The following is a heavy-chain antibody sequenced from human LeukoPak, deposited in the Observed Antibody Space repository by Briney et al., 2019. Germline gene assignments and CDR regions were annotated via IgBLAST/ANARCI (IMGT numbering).Heavy chain of an antibody. CDR3: ARAVGATQNDAFDI. CDR1: GFTFSSYS. Sequence: GGSLRLSCAASGFTFSSYSMNWVRQAPGKGLEWVSSISSSSSYIYYTASVKGRFTISRDNAKNSLYLQMNSLRAEDTAVYYCARAVGATQNDAFDIWGQGTMVTVSS. J-gene: IGHJ3*02. CDR2: ISSSSSYI. V-gene: IGHV3-21*01. D-gene: IGHD1-26*01.